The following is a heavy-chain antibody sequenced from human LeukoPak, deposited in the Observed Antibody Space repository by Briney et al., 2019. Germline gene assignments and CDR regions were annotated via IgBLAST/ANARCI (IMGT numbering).Heavy chain of an antibody. V-gene: IGHV1-18*04. CDR3: ARDGATAGQFDC. J-gene: IGHJ4*02. CDR2: NSGYNGNT. Sequence: GASVKVSCKTSGYNFYNYAVTWVRQAPGQGLEWMGWNSGYNGNTDYAQKFQGRVTMTADASTTTFYVELRSLTSDDTAVYYCARDGATAGQFDCWGQGTLVTVPS. CDR1: GYNFYNYA. D-gene: IGHD6-13*01.